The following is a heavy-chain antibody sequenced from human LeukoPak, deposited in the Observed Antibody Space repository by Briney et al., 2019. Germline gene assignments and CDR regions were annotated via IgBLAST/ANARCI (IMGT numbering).Heavy chain of an antibody. CDR1: GASINSHY. V-gene: IGHV4-59*11. D-gene: IGHD6-6*01. J-gene: IGHJ2*01. Sequence: PSETLSLTCAVSGASINSHYWSWIRQPPGEGLEWIGYIHYTGANHYNPSLESRVAMSVDTSKNQFSLKLTSVTAADTAVYYCARDRRSIAATTTRYFDLWGRGTLVTVSS. CDR3: ARDRRSIAATTTRYFDL. CDR2: IHYTGAN.